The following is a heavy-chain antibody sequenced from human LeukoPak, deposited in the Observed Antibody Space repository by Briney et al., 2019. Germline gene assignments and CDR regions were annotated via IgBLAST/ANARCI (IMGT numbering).Heavy chain of an antibody. V-gene: IGHV1-58*02. J-gene: IGHJ5*02. CDR2: IVVGSGNT. CDR3: AAVVIGGDYYGSGKRRFDP. Sequence: SVKVSCKASGFTFTSSAMQWVRHARGQRLEWIGWIVVGSGNTNYAQKFQERVTISRDMSTSTAYMELGSLRSEDTAVYYCAAVVIGGDYYGSGKRRFDPWGQGTLVTVSS. D-gene: IGHD3-10*01. CDR1: GFTFTSSA.